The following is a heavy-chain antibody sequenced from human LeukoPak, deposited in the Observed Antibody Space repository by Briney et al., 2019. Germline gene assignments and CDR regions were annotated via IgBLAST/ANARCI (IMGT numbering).Heavy chain of an antibody. V-gene: IGHV4-4*07. CDR2: IYTSGST. Sequence: SETLSLTXTVSGGSISSYYWSWIRQAAGKGLEWIGRIYTSGSTKYNPSLKSRVTMSVDTSKNQFSLKLSSVTAADTAVYYCARDGNSGYTFDYWGQGTLVTVSS. CDR3: ARDGNSGYTFDY. J-gene: IGHJ4*02. CDR1: GGSISSYY. D-gene: IGHD5-12*01.